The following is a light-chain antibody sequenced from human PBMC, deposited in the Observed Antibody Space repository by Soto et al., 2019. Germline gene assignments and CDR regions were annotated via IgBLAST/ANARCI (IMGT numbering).Light chain of an antibody. J-gene: IGLJ1*01. V-gene: IGLV2-8*01. Sequence: QSALTQPPSASGSPGQSVAISCTGTSSDVGGYNYVSWYQQHPGKAPKLMIYEVNKRPSGVPDRFSGSKSGNTASLTVSGLQDEDKDDYYCSSYAGSSNVFGTGTKLTVL. CDR1: SSDVGGYNY. CDR3: SSYAGSSNV. CDR2: EVN.